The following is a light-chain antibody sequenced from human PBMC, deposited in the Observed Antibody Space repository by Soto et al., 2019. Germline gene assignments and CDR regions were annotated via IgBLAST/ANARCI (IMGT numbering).Light chain of an antibody. CDR1: SDVGGYDY. CDR3: SSFTSSRTWV. J-gene: IGLJ3*02. V-gene: IGLV2-14*01. Sequence: QSALTQPASVSGSPGQSITISCTGSSDVGGYDYVSWFQQHPGRAPKLLIYEVITRPSGVSTRFSGSKSANTASLTISGLQPEDEADFYCSSFTSSRTWVFGGGTKLTVL. CDR2: EVI.